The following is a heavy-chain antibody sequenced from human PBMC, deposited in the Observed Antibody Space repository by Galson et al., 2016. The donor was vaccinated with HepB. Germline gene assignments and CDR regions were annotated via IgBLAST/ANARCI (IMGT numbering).Heavy chain of an antibody. CDR2: IIPIFGTA. V-gene: IGHV1-69*13. J-gene: IGHJ4*02. CDR3: ARDRDHYDTSGYLPLDF. Sequence: SVKVSCKASGGTFSDYAINWVRQAPGQGLEWMGGIIPIFGTAKYPQKLQGRVTITADESTSTAYMELNSLRSEDTAVYYCARDRDHYDTSGYLPLDFWGQGTLVTVSS. CDR1: GGTFSDYA. D-gene: IGHD3-22*01.